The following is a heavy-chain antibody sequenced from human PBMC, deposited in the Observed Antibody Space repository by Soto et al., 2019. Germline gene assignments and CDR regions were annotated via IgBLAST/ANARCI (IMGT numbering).Heavy chain of an antibody. V-gene: IGHV4-4*07. CDR3: ARVGDSGYYWYFDY. CDR1: GDSITSYY. Sequence: SETLSLTCTVSGDSITSYYWTWIRQAAGKRLECIGRVFSSGTTNYNPSLKSRVTMSVDTSKNQLSLKLTSVTAADTAVYYCARVGDSGYYWYFDYWGQGPWSPS. D-gene: IGHD3-22*01. J-gene: IGHJ4*02. CDR2: VFSSGTT.